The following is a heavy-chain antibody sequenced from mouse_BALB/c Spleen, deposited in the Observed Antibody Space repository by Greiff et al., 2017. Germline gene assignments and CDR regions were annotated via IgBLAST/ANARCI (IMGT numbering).Heavy chain of an antibody. J-gene: IGHJ2*01. CDR2: INPSTGYT. CDR1: GYTFTSYW. V-gene: IGHV1-7*01. CDR3: ARDYGYYFDY. Sequence: VQRVESGAELAKPGASVKMSCKASGYTFTSYWMHWVKQRPGQGLEWIGYINPSTGYTEYNQKFKDKATLTADKSSSTDYMQLSSLTSEDSAVYYCARDYGYYFDYWGQGTTLTVSS. D-gene: IGHD1-2*01.